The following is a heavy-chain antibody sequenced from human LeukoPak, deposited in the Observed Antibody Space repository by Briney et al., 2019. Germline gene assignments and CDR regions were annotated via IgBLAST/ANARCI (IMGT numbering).Heavy chain of an antibody. CDR3: AKELALALWY. V-gene: IGHV3-30*18. D-gene: IGHD2-21*01. Sequence: GGSLRLSCAASGFTFSSYGMHWVRQAPGKGLEWVAVISYDGSNKYYADSVKGRFTISRDNSKNTLYLQMNSLRAEDTAVYYCAKELALALWYWGQGTLVTVSS. CDR2: ISYDGSNK. CDR1: GFTFSSYG. J-gene: IGHJ4*02.